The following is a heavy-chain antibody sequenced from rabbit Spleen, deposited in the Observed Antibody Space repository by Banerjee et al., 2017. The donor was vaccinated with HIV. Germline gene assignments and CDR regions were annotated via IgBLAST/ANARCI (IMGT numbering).Heavy chain of an antibody. CDR3: ARGYVPDGAPYSTPDAFDP. Sequence: QSLAESGGGMVQPEASLTLACTVSGFSLSRNTMNWVRQAPGKGLEWLACIYAGSSGNTYCANGAKGRFPISKPSSTTVTLQMTSLTAADTATYFWARGYVPDGAPYSTPDAFDPWGPGTLVTVS. CDR1: GFSLSRNT. V-gene: IGHV1S40*01. D-gene: IGHD7-1*01. J-gene: IGHJ2*01. CDR2: IYAGSSGNT.